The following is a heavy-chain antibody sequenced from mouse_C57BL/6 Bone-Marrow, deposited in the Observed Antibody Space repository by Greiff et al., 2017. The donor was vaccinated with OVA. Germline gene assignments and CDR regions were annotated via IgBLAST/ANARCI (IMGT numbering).Heavy chain of an antibody. J-gene: IGHJ3*01. CDR1: GYTFTSYW. CDR3: ARVYDGDDGFAY. Sequence: QVQLQQPGAELVRPGTSVKLSCKASGYTFTSYWMHWVKQRPGQGLEWIGVIDPSDSYTNYNQKFKGKATLTVDTSSSTAYMQLSSLTSEDSAVYYCARVYDGDDGFAYWGQGTLVTVSA. D-gene: IGHD2-3*01. CDR2: IDPSDSYT. V-gene: IGHV1-59*01.